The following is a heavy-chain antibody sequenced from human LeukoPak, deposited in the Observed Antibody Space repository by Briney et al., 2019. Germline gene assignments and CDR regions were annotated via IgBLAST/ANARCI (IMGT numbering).Heavy chain of an antibody. D-gene: IGHD5-12*01. J-gene: IGHJ4*02. CDR3: TRYSGDDAILD. CDR1: GFTFRNYW. CDR2: IKQDGRDK. V-gene: IGHV3-7*01. Sequence: GGSLRLSCAPSGFTFRNYWISCVRHPPRNWLEWDANIKQDGRDKKHVGSVKSRFTVTRENAKTSLLLQMNSLRAEETAVYYCTRYSGDDAILDWGQGTLVTVSS.